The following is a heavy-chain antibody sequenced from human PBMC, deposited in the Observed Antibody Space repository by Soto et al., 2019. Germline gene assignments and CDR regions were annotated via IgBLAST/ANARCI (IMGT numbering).Heavy chain of an antibody. J-gene: IGHJ6*02. CDR2: ISPYNDYT. Sequence: QVQLAQSANEVKKPGASVRVSCKAAGYTFIRYGIAWVRQAPGQGLEWMGRISPYNDYTVYAQKFQGRVSMTADTSTRTVYMNLRGLKSDETAVYYCARGGYYDNSWGKLSHYGLDVWGQGTSVSVAS. CDR3: ARGGYYDNSWGKLSHYGLDV. CDR1: GYTFIRYG. V-gene: IGHV1-18*01. D-gene: IGHD3-16*01.